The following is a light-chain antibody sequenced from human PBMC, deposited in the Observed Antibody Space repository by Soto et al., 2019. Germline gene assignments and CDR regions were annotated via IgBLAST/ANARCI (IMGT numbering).Light chain of an antibody. CDR1: SSDVGAYDY. CDR3: SSFTSTFTLV. CDR2: DVT. V-gene: IGLV2-14*03. Sequence: QSVLTQPASVSGSPGQSITISCTGTSSDVGAYDYVSWYQQHPGKAPKLLIYDVTTRPSGVSNRFSCSKSGNTASLTISGLETDDEAEYYCSSFTSTFTLVFGTGTTVTVL. J-gene: IGLJ1*01.